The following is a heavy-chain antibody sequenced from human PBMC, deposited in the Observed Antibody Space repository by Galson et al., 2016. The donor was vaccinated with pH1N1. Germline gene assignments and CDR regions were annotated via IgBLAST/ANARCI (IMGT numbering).Heavy chain of an antibody. Sequence: SVKVSCKASGYTFTAYYMHWVRQAPGQGLEWMGWINPKSGGTTYAQKFQGRVIMTRDTSTSTAYMELSRLSYDDTAVYFCARLTDISLSGGILDVWGQGTTVTVSS. CDR3: ARLTDISLSGGILDV. D-gene: IGHD5-12*01. CDR2: INPKSGGT. CDR1: GYTFTAYY. J-gene: IGHJ6*02. V-gene: IGHV1-2*02.